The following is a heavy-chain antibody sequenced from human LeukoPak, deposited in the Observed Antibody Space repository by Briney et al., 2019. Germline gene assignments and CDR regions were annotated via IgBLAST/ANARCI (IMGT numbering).Heavy chain of an antibody. Sequence: GGSLRLSCAASGFDFSGFYMHWVRQASGRGLEWVGLIRSKPSSYTTVYSASVKGRFAISRDDSKNTAYLQMNSLKAEDTAVYYCTRQDCSGGSCSYVDYWGQGTLVTVSS. CDR1: GFDFSGFY. V-gene: IGHV3-73*01. CDR2: IRSKPSSYTT. CDR3: TRQDCSGGSCSYVDY. D-gene: IGHD2-15*01. J-gene: IGHJ4*02.